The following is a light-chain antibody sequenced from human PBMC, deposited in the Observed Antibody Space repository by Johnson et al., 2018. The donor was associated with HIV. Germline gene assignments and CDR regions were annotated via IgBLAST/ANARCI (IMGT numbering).Light chain of an antibody. J-gene: IGLJ1*01. CDR2: ENN. CDR3: GTWDISLSVGYV. CDR1: SSNIGNNY. Sequence: QSVLTQPPSVSAAPGQKVTISCSGSSSNIGNNYVSWYQQFPGTAPKLLICENNKRPSGIPDRFSGSKSGTSATLGITGLQTGDEADYYCGTWDISLSVGYVFGTGTKVTVL. V-gene: IGLV1-51*02.